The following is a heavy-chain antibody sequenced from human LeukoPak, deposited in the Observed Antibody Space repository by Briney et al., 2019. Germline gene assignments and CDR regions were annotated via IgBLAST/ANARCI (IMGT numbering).Heavy chain of an antibody. CDR2: INPCGGST. Sequence: ASVKVSCKASGYTFTSYYMHWVRQAPGQGLEWMGIINPCGGSTSYAQKFQGRVTMTRDTSTSTVYMELSSLRSEDTAVYYCARYSYGDYYYYGMDVWGQGTTVTVSS. CDR3: ARYSYGDYYYYGMDV. CDR1: GYTFTSYY. J-gene: IGHJ6*02. D-gene: IGHD5-18*01. V-gene: IGHV1-46*01.